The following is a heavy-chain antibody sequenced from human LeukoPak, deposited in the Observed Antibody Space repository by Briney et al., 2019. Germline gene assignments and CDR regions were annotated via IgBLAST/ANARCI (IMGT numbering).Heavy chain of an antibody. CDR1: GGSFSNYG. CDR3: ARSGFGEGIYFDL. CDR2: IIPLLDMS. J-gene: IGHJ2*01. Sequence: ASVKVSCKASGGSFSNYGITWVRQAPGQGLEWIGRIIPLLDMSHHAQEFLGRVTITADKSTGTAYVELSRLRSEDTALYYCARSGFGEGIYFDLWGRDTLVTVSS. D-gene: IGHD3-10*01. V-gene: IGHV1-69*04.